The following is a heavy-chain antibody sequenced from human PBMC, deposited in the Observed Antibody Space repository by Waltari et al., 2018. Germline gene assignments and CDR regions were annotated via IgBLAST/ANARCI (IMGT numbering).Heavy chain of an antibody. CDR3: ATAPGSSSVAFDI. Sequence: QVQLQESDPGLVKPTEPLSLPCTVAGGSVSSGSYGWSWIRQPPGKGLEWIGYIYYSGSTNYNPSLKSRVTISVDTSKNHFSLKLSSVTAADTAVYYCATAPGSSSVAFDIWGQGTMVTVSS. D-gene: IGHD1-26*01. V-gene: IGHV4-61*01. CDR1: GGSVSSGSYG. J-gene: IGHJ3*02. CDR2: IYYSGST.